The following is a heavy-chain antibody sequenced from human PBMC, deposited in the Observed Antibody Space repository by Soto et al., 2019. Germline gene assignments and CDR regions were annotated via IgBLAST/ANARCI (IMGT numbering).Heavy chain of an antibody. V-gene: IGHV4-34*01. Sequence: SETLSLTCAVYGGSFSGYYWSWIRQPPGKGLEWIGEINHSGSTNYNPSLKSRVTILIDAPKNQFSLKMSSVTAADTAVYYCARSPYMDVWGKGTTVTVSS. J-gene: IGHJ6*03. CDR2: INHSGST. CDR3: ARSPYMDV. CDR1: GGSFSGYY.